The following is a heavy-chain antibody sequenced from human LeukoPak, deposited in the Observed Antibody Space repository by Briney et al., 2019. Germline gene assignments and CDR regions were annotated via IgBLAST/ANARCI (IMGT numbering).Heavy chain of an antibody. J-gene: IGHJ3*02. Sequence: SETLSLTCTVSGGSMSGHFWSWVRQPPGKGLEWIGCVHGTGTSNYNPSLKSRVTISVDTSKNQVSLRLTSVTAADAAVYYCAKANQQLAYDAFDIWGQGTLVTVSS. CDR3: AKANQQLAYDAFDI. V-gene: IGHV4-59*11. CDR2: VHGTGTS. CDR1: GGSMSGHF. D-gene: IGHD6-13*01.